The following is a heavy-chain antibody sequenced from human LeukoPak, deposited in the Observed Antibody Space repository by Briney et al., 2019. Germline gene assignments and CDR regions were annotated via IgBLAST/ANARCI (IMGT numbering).Heavy chain of an antibody. CDR1: GYSFTNNY. V-gene: IGHV1-46*01. D-gene: IGHD6-19*01. Sequence: VASVKVSCKASGYSFTNNYIHWVRQAPGQGLEWMGVINPSGDGTSYAQKFQARVTMTRDTSTSTVYMELSSLRSEDTAVYYCAREMAVPGRAFDYWGQGTLVTVSS. CDR3: AREMAVPGRAFDY. CDR2: INPSGDGT. J-gene: IGHJ4*02.